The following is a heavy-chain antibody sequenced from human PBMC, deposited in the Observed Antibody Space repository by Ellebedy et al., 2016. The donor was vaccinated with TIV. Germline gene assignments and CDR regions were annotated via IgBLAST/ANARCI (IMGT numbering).Heavy chain of an antibody. CDR3: ARDNTVGGTNWFDP. Sequence: AASVKVSCKTSGYTFTSYGVSWVRQAPGQGLEWMGWISGLNGKTKYARTVQGRVTLTTDTAARTVYMELTSLRSDETAVDYCARDNTVGGTNWFDPWGQGTLVIVSS. CDR1: GYTFTSYG. V-gene: IGHV1-18*01. D-gene: IGHD6-19*01. CDR2: ISGLNGKT. J-gene: IGHJ5*02.